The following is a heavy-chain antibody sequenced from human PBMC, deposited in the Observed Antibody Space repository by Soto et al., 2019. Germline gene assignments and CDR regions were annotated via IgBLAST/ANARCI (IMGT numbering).Heavy chain of an antibody. CDR2: INTNTGNP. CDR3: ARSYCWYYMDV. D-gene: IGHD2-8*02. J-gene: IGHJ6*03. V-gene: IGHV7-4-1*02. Sequence: QVQLVQSGSELKKPGASVKVSCKASGYTFTSYAMNWVRQAPGQGLEWMGWINTNTGNPTYAQGFTGRFVFSSATCVSTAYRQSSRVKVDDTAVYYGARSYCWYYMDVWGKGATVTVSS. CDR1: GYTFTSYA.